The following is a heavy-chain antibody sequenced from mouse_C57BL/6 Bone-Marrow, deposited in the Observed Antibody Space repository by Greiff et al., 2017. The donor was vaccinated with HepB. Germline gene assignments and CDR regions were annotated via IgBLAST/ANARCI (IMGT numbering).Heavy chain of an antibody. D-gene: IGHD2-4*01. CDR2: TFYSGIT. CDR1: GFSINSDCY. J-gene: IGHJ1*03. CDR3: AVIYYEYDGYFDV. Sequence: EVQLQESGPSLVRPSQTLSLTCTVTGFSINSDCYWIWIRQFPGNKLEYIGYTFYSGITYYNPSLESRTYITRDTSKNQFSLKLSSVTTEDTATYYCAVIYYEYDGYFDVWGTGTTVTVSS. V-gene: IGHV3-3*01.